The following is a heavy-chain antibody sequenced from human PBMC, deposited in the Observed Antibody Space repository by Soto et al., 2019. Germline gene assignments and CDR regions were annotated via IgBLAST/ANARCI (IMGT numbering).Heavy chain of an antibody. CDR1: GFRFRDYT. CDR3: ARRVNGYFAY. J-gene: IGHJ4*02. D-gene: IGHD2-8*01. CDR2: ILSNYNT. V-gene: IGHV3-23*05. Sequence: EVQLLESGGGLVQPGGSLTLSCAASGFRFRDYTMSWVRQAPGKVLESISVILSNYNTYYTDSVRSRFTISRDSSNNMLYLGTNSLRAEYTAVYYCARRVNGYFAYLGQGSLFPVSS.